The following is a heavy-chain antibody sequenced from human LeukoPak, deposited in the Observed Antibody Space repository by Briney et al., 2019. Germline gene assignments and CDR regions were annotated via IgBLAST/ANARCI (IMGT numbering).Heavy chain of an antibody. CDR2: INHSGST. J-gene: IGHJ4*02. V-gene: IGHV4-34*01. CDR1: GGSFNGYY. CDR3: ARDPLGITMIVVVITTFVMLSWY. Sequence: PSETLSLTCAVYGGSFNGYYWTWIRQPPGKGLEWIGEINHSGSTNYNPSLKSRVTISVDTSKNQFSLKLSSVTAADTAVYYCARDPLGITMIVVVITTFVMLSWYWGQGTLVTVSS. D-gene: IGHD3-22*01.